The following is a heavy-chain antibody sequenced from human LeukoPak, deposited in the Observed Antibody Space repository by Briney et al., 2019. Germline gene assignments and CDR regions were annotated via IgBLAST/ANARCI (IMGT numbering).Heavy chain of an antibody. CDR3: AADGTYYDILTGYYLQVPFDG. CDR1: GGTFSSYA. CDR2: IIPIFGTA. J-gene: IGHJ4*02. D-gene: IGHD3-9*01. V-gene: IGHV1-69*05. Sequence: GSSVKVSCKASGGTFSSYAISWVRQAPGQGLEWMGGIIPIFGTANYAQKFQERVTITRDMSTSTAYMELSSLRSEDTAVYYCAADGTYYDILTGYYLQVPFDGWGQGTLVTVSS.